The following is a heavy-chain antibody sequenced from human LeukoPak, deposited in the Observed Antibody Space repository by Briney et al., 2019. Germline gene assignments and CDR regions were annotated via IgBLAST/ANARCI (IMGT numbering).Heavy chain of an antibody. CDR1: GFTFSNYW. CDR3: ARASGTDSSGYVQIDY. Sequence: GGSLRLSCEGSGFTFSNYWMHWVRQAPGKGLVWVSRSKSGGSDTTYADSVKGRFTISRDNAKNTLYLQMNSLRADDTAVYYCARASGTDSSGYVQIDYWGQGTLVTVSS. V-gene: IGHV3-74*01. J-gene: IGHJ4*02. D-gene: IGHD3-22*01. CDR2: SKSGGSDT.